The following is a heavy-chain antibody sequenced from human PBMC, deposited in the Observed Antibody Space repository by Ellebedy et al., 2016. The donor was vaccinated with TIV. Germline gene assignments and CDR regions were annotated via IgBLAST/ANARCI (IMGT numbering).Heavy chain of an antibody. CDR2: IYHRGNT. CDR3: ARGGQGLWSRTYNYYGMDV. CDR1: GGSISGSSYY. J-gene: IGHJ6*02. V-gene: IGHV4-39*02. D-gene: IGHD2-21*01. Sequence: MPSETLSLTCTVSGGSISGSSYYWAWIRQPPGKGLEWIGSIYHRGNTYYNSSLKSRVSISIDTSKNLFSLNLTSVTAADTAVFYCARGGQGLWSRTYNYYGMDVWGLGTTVTVSS.